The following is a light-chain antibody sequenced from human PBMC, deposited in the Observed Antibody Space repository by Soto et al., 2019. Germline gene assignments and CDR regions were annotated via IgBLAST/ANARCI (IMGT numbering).Light chain of an antibody. CDR2: EVS. CDR3: SLLGV. V-gene: IGLV2-8*01. Sequence: QSALTQPPSASGSPGQSVTISCTGTSSDVGGYKYVSWYQQHPGKAPKLMIYEVSKRPSGVPDRFSGSKSGNTASLTVSGLQAEDEADYYCSLLGVFGTGTKLTVL. J-gene: IGLJ1*01. CDR1: SSDVGGYKY.